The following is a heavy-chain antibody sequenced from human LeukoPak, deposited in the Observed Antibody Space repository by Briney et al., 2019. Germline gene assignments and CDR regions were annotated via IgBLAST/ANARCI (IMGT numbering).Heavy chain of an antibody. Sequence: GGSLRLSCAASGFTFSNAWMSWVRQAPGKGLEWVGRIKSKTDGGTTDYAAPVKGRFTISRDDSKNTLYLQMNSLKTEDTAVYYCTTAYYDYVWGSYRSRGQGTLVTVPS. V-gene: IGHV3-15*01. CDR1: GFTFSNAW. CDR3: TTAYYDYVWGSYRS. D-gene: IGHD3-16*02. CDR2: IKSKTDGGTT. J-gene: IGHJ4*02.